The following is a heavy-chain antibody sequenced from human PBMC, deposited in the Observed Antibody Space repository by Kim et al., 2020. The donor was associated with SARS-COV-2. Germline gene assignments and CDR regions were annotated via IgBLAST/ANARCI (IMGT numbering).Heavy chain of an antibody. D-gene: IGHD3-22*01. Sequence: SETLSLTCAVYGGSFSGYYWSWIRQPPGKGLEWIGEINHSGSTNYNPSLKSRVTISVDTSKNQFSLKLSSVTAADTAVYYCARGPIVVITIDIWGQGTMV. CDR1: GGSFSGYY. CDR3: ARGPIVVITIDI. CDR2: INHSGST. V-gene: IGHV4-34*01. J-gene: IGHJ3*02.